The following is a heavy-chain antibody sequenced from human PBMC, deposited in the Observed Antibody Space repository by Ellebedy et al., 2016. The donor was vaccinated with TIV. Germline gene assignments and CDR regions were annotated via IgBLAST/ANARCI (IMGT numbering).Heavy chain of an antibody. CDR2: INRDGSST. D-gene: IGHD1-26*01. Sequence: GGSLRLXXVVSGFTFRSYWMHWVRQAPGKGLVWVSRINRDGSSTNYADSVKGRFTISRDNAKNTLYLQMNSLRAEDTAVYYCARDWDSPGDYYMDVWGKGTTVTVSS. CDR1: GFTFRSYW. J-gene: IGHJ6*03. V-gene: IGHV3-74*01. CDR3: ARDWDSPGDYYMDV.